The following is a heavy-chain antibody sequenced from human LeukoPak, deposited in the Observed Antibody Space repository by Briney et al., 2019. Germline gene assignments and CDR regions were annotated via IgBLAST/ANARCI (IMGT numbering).Heavy chain of an antibody. CDR1: GGSISSYY. CDR3: ARAMYPYNHFAP. Sequence: MSSETLSLTCTVSGGSISSYYWSWIRQPPGKGLEWIGEIYHSGSTNYNPSLKSRVTISVDKSKNQFSLKLSSVTAADTAVYYCARAMYPYNHFAPWGQGTLVTVAS. CDR2: IYHSGST. D-gene: IGHD1-1*01. J-gene: IGHJ5*02. V-gene: IGHV4-59*12.